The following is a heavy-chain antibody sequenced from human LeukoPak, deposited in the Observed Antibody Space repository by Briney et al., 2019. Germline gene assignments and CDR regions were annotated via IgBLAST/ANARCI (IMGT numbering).Heavy chain of an antibody. Sequence: SVKVSCKASGGTFSSYAISWVRQAPGQELEWMGGIIPIFGTANYAQKFQGRVTITADKSTSTAYMELSSLRSEDTAVYYCARELAVAGRNYCYYGMDVWGKGTTVTVSS. CDR3: ARELAVAGRNYCYYGMDV. J-gene: IGHJ6*04. V-gene: IGHV1-69*06. CDR1: GGTFSSYA. D-gene: IGHD6-19*01. CDR2: IIPIFGTA.